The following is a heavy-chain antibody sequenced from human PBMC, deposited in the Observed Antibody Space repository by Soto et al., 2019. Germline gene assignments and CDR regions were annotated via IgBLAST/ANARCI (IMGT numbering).Heavy chain of an antibody. Sequence: QVQLVESGGGVVQPGRSLSLSCAASGFTFNRYGMQWVRQAPGKGLEWVAVIWYDGSSEYYADSVKGRFTISRDNSMNTLFRQMNSLRAEDTAVYYCARGVDYFDYWGQGTLVTVSS. CDR2: IWYDGSSE. V-gene: IGHV3-33*01. CDR3: ARGVDYFDY. J-gene: IGHJ4*02. CDR1: GFTFNRYG.